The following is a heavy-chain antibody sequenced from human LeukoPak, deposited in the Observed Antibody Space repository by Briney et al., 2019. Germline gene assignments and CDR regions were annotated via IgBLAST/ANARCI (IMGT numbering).Heavy chain of an antibody. CDR2: IWYDGSNK. CDR3: AKAVRISNLGVDY. CDR1: GFTFSSYG. J-gene: IGHJ4*02. V-gene: IGHV3-33*06. Sequence: GGSLRLSCAASGFTFSSYGMHWVRQAPGKGLEWVAVIWYDGSNKYYADSVKGRFTISRDNSKNTLYLQMNSLRAEDTAVYYCAKAVRISNLGVDYWGQGTLVTVSS. D-gene: IGHD3-16*01.